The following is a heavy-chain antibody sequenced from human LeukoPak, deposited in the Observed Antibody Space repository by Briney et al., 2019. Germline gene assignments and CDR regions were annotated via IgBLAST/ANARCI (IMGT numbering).Heavy chain of an antibody. CDR3: ASISGVRYYYYYYMDV. CDR1: GGSISSSSYY. Sequence: PSETLSLTCTVSGGSISSSSYYWGWIRQPPGKGLEWIGSIYYSGSTYYNPSLKSRVTISVDTSKNQFSLKLISVTAADTAVYYCASISGVRYYYYYYMDVWGKGTTVTVSS. J-gene: IGHJ6*03. D-gene: IGHD7-27*01. V-gene: IGHV4-39*07. CDR2: IYYSGST.